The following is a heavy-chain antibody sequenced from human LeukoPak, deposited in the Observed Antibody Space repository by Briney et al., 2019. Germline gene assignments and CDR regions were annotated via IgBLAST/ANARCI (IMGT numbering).Heavy chain of an antibody. D-gene: IGHD2-2*01. CDR3: ARGFCSGTSCFLEVNWFDP. V-gene: IGHV7-4-1*02. CDR1: GYTFTSYA. CDR2: ISTNTGNP. Sequence: ASVEASCKASGYTFTSYAMNWVRQAPGQGLEWMGWISTNTGNPTYSQGFTGRFVFSLDTSVSTAYLQISSLKPEDTGVYYCARGFCSGTSCFLEVNWFDPWGQGTLVTVSS. J-gene: IGHJ5*02.